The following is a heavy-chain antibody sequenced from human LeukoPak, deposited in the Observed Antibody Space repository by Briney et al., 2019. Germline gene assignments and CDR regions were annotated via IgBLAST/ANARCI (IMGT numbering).Heavy chain of an antibody. J-gene: IGHJ4*02. Sequence: GGSLRLSCAASGFSFSTYAISWVRQAPGKGLEWVSAISGSGGSTYYADSVKGRFTISRDNSKNTLYLQMNSLRAEDTAVYYCAKDGVAYCGGDCYSGYFDYWGQGTLVTVSS. V-gene: IGHV3-23*01. CDR3: AKDGVAYCGGDCYSGYFDY. CDR1: GFSFSTYA. D-gene: IGHD2-21*02. CDR2: ISGSGGST.